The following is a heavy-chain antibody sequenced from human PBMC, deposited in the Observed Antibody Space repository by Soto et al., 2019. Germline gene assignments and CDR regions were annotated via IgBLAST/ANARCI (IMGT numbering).Heavy chain of an antibody. V-gene: IGHV3-30*18. CDR1: GFTFSSYG. D-gene: IGHD4-4*01. CDR2: ISYDGSNK. Sequence: PGGSLRLSCAASGFTFSSYGMHWVRQAPGKGLEWVAVISYDGSNKYYADSVKGRFTISRDNSKNTLYLQMNSLRAEDTAVYYCAKDQRVQVTYNYGMDVWGQGTTVTVSS. J-gene: IGHJ6*02. CDR3: AKDQRVQVTYNYGMDV.